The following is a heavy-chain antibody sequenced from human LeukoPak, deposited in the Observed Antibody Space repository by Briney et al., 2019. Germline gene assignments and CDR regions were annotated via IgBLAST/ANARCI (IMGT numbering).Heavy chain of an antibody. CDR1: GFTFTNHA. J-gene: IGHJ6*03. V-gene: IGHV3-64*01. CDR3: ARAGVVRYVAWLINYYMDV. D-gene: IGHD3-9*01. CDR2: ISGNGGST. Sequence: GGSLRLSCAASGFTFTNHAMQWVRQAPGKGLEYVSAISGNGGSTYYANSVEGRFTISRDNSKNTVYLQMGSLRPEDMAVYYCARAGVVRYVAWLINYYMDVWGKGTTVTVSS.